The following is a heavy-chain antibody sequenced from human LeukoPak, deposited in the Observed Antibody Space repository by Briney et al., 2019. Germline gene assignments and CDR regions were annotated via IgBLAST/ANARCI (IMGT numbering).Heavy chain of an antibody. CDR1: GFTFSSDV. Sequence: GGSLRLSCAASGFTFSSDVMSWVRQAPGKGLEWVSAISGSGGRTYYADSVKGRFTISRDNSKNMLYLQMNSLRAEDTAVYYCAKVRAPRQYYFDYWGQGTPVTVSS. V-gene: IGHV3-23*01. CDR3: AKVRAPRQYYFDY. CDR2: ISGSGGRT. J-gene: IGHJ4*02. D-gene: IGHD1-26*01.